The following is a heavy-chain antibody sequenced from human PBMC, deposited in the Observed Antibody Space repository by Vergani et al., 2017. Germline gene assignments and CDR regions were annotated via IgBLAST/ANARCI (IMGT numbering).Heavy chain of an antibody. J-gene: IGHJ6*03. Sequence: QVQLVRSGAEVRKPGASVRVSCKASGYTFTSYNINWVRQATGQGLEWMGWMNPNSGYTGYAQKFQGRVTVTRNTSISTAYMELSSLRSEDTAVYYCARVIKGYYYYYMDVWGKGTTVTVSS. D-gene: IGHD3-22*01. V-gene: IGHV1-8*01. CDR1: GYTFTSYN. CDR3: ARVIKGYYYYYMDV. CDR2: MNPNSGYT.